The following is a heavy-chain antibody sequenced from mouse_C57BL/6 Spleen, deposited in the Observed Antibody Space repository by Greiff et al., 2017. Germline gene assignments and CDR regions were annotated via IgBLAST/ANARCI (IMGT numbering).Heavy chain of an antibody. D-gene: IGHD2-3*01. J-gene: IGHJ2*01. CDR1: GFTFSDYY. Sequence: EVHLVESEGGLVQPGSSMKLSCTASGFTFSDYYMAWVRQVPEKGLEWVANINYDGSSTYYLDSLKSRFIISRDNAKNILYLQMSSLKSEDTATYYCARREVYDPYYFDYWGQGTTLTVSS. CDR2: INYDGSST. CDR3: ARREVYDPYYFDY. V-gene: IGHV5-16*01.